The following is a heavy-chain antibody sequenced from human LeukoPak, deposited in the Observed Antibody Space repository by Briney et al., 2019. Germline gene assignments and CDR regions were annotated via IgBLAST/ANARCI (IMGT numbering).Heavy chain of an antibody. CDR1: GLTFSSYA. J-gene: IGHJ3*02. CDR3: ARPYDSSGFDAFDI. Sequence: PGGSLRISCAASGLTFSSYAMHWVRQAPGKGLEYVSAISSNGGSTYYANSVKGRFTISRDNSKNTLYLQMGSLRAEDMAVYYCARPYDSSGFDAFDIWGQGTMVTVSS. D-gene: IGHD3-22*01. CDR2: ISSNGGST. V-gene: IGHV3-64*01.